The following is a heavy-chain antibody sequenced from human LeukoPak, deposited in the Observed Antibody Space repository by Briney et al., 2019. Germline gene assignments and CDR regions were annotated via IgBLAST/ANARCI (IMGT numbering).Heavy chain of an antibody. CDR3: ARGAMVRGIDYYYYMDV. Sequence: GSSVKVSCKASGGTFSSYAISWVRQAPGQGLEWMGGIIPIFGTANYAQKFQGRVTITADESTSTAYMELSSLRSEDTAVYYCARGAMVRGIDYYYYMDVWGKGTTVTVSS. J-gene: IGHJ6*03. D-gene: IGHD3-10*01. CDR2: IIPIFGTA. V-gene: IGHV1-69*01. CDR1: GGTFSSYA.